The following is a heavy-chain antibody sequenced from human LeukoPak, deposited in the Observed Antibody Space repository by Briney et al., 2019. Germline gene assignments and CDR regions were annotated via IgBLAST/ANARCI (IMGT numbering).Heavy chain of an antibody. CDR2: ISAHNGNT. CDR3: ARDRAGWELTGNFDY. J-gene: IGHJ4*02. D-gene: IGHD1-26*01. V-gene: IGHV1-18*01. Sequence: GASVKVSCKASGYTFTSYGISWVRQAPGQGLEWMGWISAHNGNTNYAQKLQGRVTMTTDTSTSTAYMELRSLRSDDTAVYYCARDRAGWELTGNFDYWGQGTLVTVSS. CDR1: GYTFTSYG.